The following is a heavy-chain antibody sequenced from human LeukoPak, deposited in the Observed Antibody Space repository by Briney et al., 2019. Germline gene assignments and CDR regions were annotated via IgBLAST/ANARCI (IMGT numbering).Heavy chain of an antibody. CDR3: ARETYYYGSGSYPLYNWFDP. V-gene: IGHV3-30-3*01. CDR2: ISYDGSNK. D-gene: IGHD3-10*01. Sequence: PGGSLRLSCAASGFTFSSYAMHWVRQAPGKGLEWVAVISYDGSNKYYADSVKGRFTISRDNSKNTLYLQMNSLRAEDTAVYYCARETYYYGSGSYPLYNWFDPWGQGTLVTVSS. CDR1: GFTFSSYA. J-gene: IGHJ5*02.